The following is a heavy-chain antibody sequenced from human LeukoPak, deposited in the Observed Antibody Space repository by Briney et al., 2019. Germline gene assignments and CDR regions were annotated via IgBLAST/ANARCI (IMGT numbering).Heavy chain of an antibody. V-gene: IGHV3-66*01. D-gene: IGHD3-10*01. J-gene: IGHJ3*02. CDR3: ARDLVYHYDSGSFEAFDI. Sequence: GGSLRLSCAASGFTVSSNYMSWVRQAPGKGLEWVSVIYRGGSTYYADSVKGRFTISRDNSKNTLYLQMNSLRAEDTAVYYFARDLVYHYDSGSFEAFDIWGQGTMVTVSS. CDR2: IYRGGST. CDR1: GFTVSSNY.